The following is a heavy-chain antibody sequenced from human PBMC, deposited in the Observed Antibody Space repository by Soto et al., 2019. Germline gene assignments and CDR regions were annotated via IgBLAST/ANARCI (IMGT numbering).Heavy chain of an antibody. CDR1: GFTFSIAW. J-gene: IGHJ4*02. V-gene: IGHV3-15*07. Sequence: EVQLVESGGGLVKPGGSLRLSCAASGFTFSIAWVYWVRQAPGKGLEWVGRIKSEADGGTTDYATPVEGRFAISRDDSKNTLYLQMNSLKAEDTAVYYCTTDKSYWGQGTLVTVSA. CDR2: IKSEADGGTT. CDR3: TTDKSY.